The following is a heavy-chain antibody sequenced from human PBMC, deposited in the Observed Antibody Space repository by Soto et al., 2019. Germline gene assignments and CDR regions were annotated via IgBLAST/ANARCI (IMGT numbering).Heavy chain of an antibody. J-gene: IGHJ6*02. CDR3: ARDGIAVAPVGGYYYGMDV. Sequence: VASVKVSCKASGGTFSSYAISWVRQAPGQGLEWMGGIIPIFGTANYAQKFQGRVTITADESTSTAYMELSSLRSEDTAVYYCARDGIAVAPVGGYYYGMDVWGQGTTVTVSS. D-gene: IGHD6-19*01. CDR1: GGTFSSYA. CDR2: IIPIFGTA. V-gene: IGHV1-69*13.